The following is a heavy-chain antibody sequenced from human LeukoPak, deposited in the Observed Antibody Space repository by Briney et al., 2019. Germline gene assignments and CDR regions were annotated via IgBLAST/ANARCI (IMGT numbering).Heavy chain of an antibody. D-gene: IGHD6-19*01. Sequence: GGSLRLSCAASGFTFNSYGMHWVRQAPGKGLEWVAVIWYDGSNKYYADSVKGRFTISRDNSKNTLYLQMNSLRAEDTAVYYCARDSSGWGFDYWGQGTLVTVSS. V-gene: IGHV3-33*01. CDR1: GFTFNSYG. CDR2: IWYDGSNK. CDR3: ARDSSGWGFDY. J-gene: IGHJ4*02.